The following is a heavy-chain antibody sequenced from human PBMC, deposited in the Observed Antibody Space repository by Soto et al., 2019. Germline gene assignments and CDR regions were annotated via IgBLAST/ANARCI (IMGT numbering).Heavy chain of an antibody. V-gene: IGHV4-59*12. D-gene: IGHD2-2*01. CDR3: ARVPDY. CDR1: GDTIRSDY. Sequence: TSETLSLTCSVSGDTIRSDYWNWIRQPPGKGLEWIGYMYHSGSTYYNPSLKSRVTISIDRSKNQFSLKLSSVTAADTAVYYCARVPDYWGQGILVTVSS. CDR2: MYHSGST. J-gene: IGHJ4*02.